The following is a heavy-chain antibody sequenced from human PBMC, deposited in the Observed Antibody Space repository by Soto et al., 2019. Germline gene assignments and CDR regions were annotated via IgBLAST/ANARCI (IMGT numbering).Heavy chain of an antibody. J-gene: IGHJ4*02. CDR2: ISYDGSNK. V-gene: IGHV3-30-3*01. D-gene: IGHD3-22*01. Sequence: QVQLVESGGGVVQPGRSLRLSCAASGFTFSSYAMHWVRQAPGKGLEWVAVISYDGSNKYYADSVKGRFTISRDNSKNTLYQQMNSLRAEETAVYYCASLSDSSGYDYWGQGNLVTVSS. CDR1: GFTFSSYA. CDR3: ASLSDSSGYDY.